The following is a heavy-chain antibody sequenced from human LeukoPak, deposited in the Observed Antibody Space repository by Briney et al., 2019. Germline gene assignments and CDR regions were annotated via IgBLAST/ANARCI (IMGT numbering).Heavy chain of an antibody. Sequence: GGSLRLSCAASGFTFSSYGMHWVRQAPGKGLEWVAFIRYDGSNKDYADSVKGRFTISRDNAKNTLYLQMNSLRAEDTAVYYCAKEYYDSSGYLAFDIWGQGTMVTVSS. CDR1: GFTFSSYG. CDR3: AKEYYDSSGYLAFDI. D-gene: IGHD3-22*01. V-gene: IGHV3-30*02. CDR2: IRYDGSNK. J-gene: IGHJ3*02.